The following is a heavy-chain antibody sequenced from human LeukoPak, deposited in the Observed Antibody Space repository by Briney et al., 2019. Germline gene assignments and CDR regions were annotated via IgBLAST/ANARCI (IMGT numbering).Heavy chain of an antibody. CDR2: GNGGRT. CDR3: AKDSTISPSYYYYYMDV. J-gene: IGHJ6*03. V-gene: IGHV3-23*01. D-gene: IGHD3-3*01. Sequence: GNGGRTYYADSVKGRFTISRDNPKNTLYLQMNSLRAEDTAVYYCAKDSTISPSYYYYYMDVWGKGTTVTVSS.